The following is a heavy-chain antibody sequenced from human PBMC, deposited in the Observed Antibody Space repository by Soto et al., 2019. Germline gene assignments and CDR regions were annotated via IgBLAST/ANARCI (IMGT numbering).Heavy chain of an antibody. CDR2: IYDSGSS. V-gene: IGHV4-30-4*01. CDR3: AREKGYISGPKNFDY. CDR1: GASISSGDYF. Sequence: SETLSLTCTVSGASISSGDYFWSWIRQSPGKGLQWTGYIYDSGSSYYNPSLKSRVTMSVDTSKNQFSLKLSSVTAADTAVYYCAREKGYISGPKNFDYWGQGTLVTVSS. J-gene: IGHJ4*02. D-gene: IGHD5-12*01.